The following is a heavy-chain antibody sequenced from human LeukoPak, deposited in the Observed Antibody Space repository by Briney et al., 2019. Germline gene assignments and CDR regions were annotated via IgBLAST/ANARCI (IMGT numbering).Heavy chain of an antibody. CDR3: ARPQSGSYYFDY. CDR2: MNPNSGNT. CDR1: GHTFTSYD. J-gene: IGHJ4*02. D-gene: IGHD1-26*01. V-gene: IGHV1-8*01. Sequence: ASVKVSCKASGHTFTSYDINWVRQATGQGLEWMGWMNPNSGNTGYAQKFQGRVTMTRNTSISTAYMELSSLRSEDTAVYYCARPQSGSYYFDYWGQGTLVTVSS.